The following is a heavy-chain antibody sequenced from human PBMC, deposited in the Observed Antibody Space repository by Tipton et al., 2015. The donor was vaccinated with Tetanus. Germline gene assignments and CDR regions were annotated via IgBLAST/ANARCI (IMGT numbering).Heavy chain of an antibody. Sequence: GLVKPSQTLSLTCVISGDSVSRNNATWSWIRQSPSRGLEWLGRTYYRSKWYNDYAPSVKSRITIKPDTSKNQFSLQLNSMTPEDTAVYFCARESPALDCWGQGILVTVSS. J-gene: IGHJ4*02. V-gene: IGHV6-1*01. CDR1: GDSVSRNNAT. CDR2: TYYRSKWYN. D-gene: IGHD1-14*01. CDR3: ARESPALDC.